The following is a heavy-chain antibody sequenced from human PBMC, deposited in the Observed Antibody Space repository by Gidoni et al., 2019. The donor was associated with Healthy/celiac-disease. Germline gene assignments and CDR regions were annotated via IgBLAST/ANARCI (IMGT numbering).Heavy chain of an antibody. D-gene: IGHD3-10*01. J-gene: IGHJ6*02. V-gene: IGHV2-5*01. CDR3: AHSSDYYGSGSYPTPHPYGMDV. Sequence: QITLKESGPTLVKPTQTLTLTCTFSGFSLSTSGVGVGWIRQPPGKALEWLALIYWNDDKRYSPSLKSRLTITKDTSKNQVVLTMTNMDPVDTATYYCAHSSDYYGSGSYPTPHPYGMDVWGQGTTVTVSS. CDR1: GFSLSTSGVG. CDR2: IYWNDDK.